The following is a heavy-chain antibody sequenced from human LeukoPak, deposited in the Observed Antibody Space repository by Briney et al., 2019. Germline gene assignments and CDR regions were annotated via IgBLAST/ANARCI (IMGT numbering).Heavy chain of an antibody. CDR3: ARVLSSGWYEGQLRLGNYFDY. CDR1: GFTVSSNY. J-gene: IGHJ4*02. CDR2: IYSGGST. Sequence: PGGSLRLSRAASGFTVSSNYMSWVRQAPGKGLEWVSVIYSGGSTYYADSVKGRFTISRDNSKNTLYLQMNSLRAEDTAVYYCARVLSSGWYEGQLRLGNYFDYWGQGTLVTVSS. D-gene: IGHD6-19*01. V-gene: IGHV3-53*01.